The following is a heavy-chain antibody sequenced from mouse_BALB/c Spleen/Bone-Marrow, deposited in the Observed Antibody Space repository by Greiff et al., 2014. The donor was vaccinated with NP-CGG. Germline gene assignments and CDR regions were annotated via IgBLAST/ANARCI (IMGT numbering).Heavy chain of an antibody. Sequence: QVQLQQSGAELVRPGTSVKVSCKASGYAFTNYLIERVKQRPGQGLEWIGVINPGSGGTNYNEKFKGKATLTADKSSSTAYMQLSSLTSDDSAVYFCARNANGLFAYWGQGTLVTVSA. D-gene: IGHD4-1*01. CDR2: INPGSGGT. CDR3: ARNANGLFAY. CDR1: GYAFTNYL. V-gene: IGHV1-54*01. J-gene: IGHJ3*01.